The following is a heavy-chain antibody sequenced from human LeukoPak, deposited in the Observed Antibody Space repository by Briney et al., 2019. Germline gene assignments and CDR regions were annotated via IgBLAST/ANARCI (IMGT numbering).Heavy chain of an antibody. J-gene: IGHJ4*02. CDR2: IYYSGST. CDR3: ARFAMVRGVIPRGYFDY. D-gene: IGHD3-10*01. CDR1: GGSISSGGYY. V-gene: IGHV4-31*03. Sequence: SETPSLTCTVSGGSISSGGYYWSWIRQHPGKGLEWIGYIYYSGSTYYNPSLKSRVTISVDTSMNQFSLKLSSVTAADTAVYYCARFAMVRGVIPRGYFDYWGQGTLVTVSS.